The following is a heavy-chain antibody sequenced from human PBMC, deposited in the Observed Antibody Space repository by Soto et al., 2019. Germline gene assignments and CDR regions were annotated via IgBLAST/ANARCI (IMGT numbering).Heavy chain of an antibody. CDR2: IYYSGST. CDR1: GGSISSSSYY. V-gene: IGHV4-39*01. CDR3: ARQLPPQWVTGFDP. D-gene: IGHD5-18*01. J-gene: IGHJ5*02. Sequence: QLQLQESGPGLVKPSETLSLTCTVSGGSISSSSYYWGWIRQPPGKGLEWIGSIYYSGSTYYNPSLKGRVTISVDTSKNQFSLKLSSVTAADTAVYYCARQLPPQWVTGFDPWGQGTLVTVSS.